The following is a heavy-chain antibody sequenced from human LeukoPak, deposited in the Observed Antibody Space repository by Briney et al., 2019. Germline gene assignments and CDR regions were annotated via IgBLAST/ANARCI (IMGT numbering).Heavy chain of an antibody. CDR1: GGTFSGYA. CDR2: IIPIFGTA. J-gene: IGHJ4*02. V-gene: IGHV1-69*13. D-gene: IGHD2-2*01. CDR3: ASRLYCSNTRCRNFPFAY. Sequence: ASVKVSCKASGGTFSGYAINWVRQAPGQGLEWMGGIIPIFGTANYAQKFQDRVTITADESTSKAYMELSSLRSEDTAIYYCASRLYCSNTRCRNFPFAYWGQGTLVTVSS.